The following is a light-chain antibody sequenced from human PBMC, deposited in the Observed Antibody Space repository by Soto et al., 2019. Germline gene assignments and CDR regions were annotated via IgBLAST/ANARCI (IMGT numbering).Light chain of an antibody. CDR2: GAS. Sequence: EIVMTQSPATLSVSPGERATLSCRASQSVSSNLAWYQQKPGQALRLLIYGASTRATGIPARFSGSGSGTEFTLTISSLQSEDFAVYYWQQYNNWPITFGQGTRLEIK. J-gene: IGKJ5*01. CDR1: QSVSSN. CDR3: QQYNNWPIT. V-gene: IGKV3-15*01.